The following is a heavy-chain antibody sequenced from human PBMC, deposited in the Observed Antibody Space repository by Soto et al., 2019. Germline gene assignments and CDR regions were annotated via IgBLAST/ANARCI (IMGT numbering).Heavy chain of an antibody. CDR3: ATVWFGELLSFDY. J-gene: IGHJ4*02. V-gene: IGHV3-23*01. CDR2: ISGSGGST. CDR1: GFTFSRYA. D-gene: IGHD3-10*01. Sequence: GGALRLSCGASGFTFSRYAMSWVRQAPGKGLEWVSAISGSGGSTYYADSVKGRFTISRDNSKNTLYLQMNSLRAEDTTVYYCATVWFGELLSFDYWGQGTLVTVSS.